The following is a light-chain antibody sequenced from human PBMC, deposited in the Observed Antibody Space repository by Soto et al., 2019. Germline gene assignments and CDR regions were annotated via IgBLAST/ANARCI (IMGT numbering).Light chain of an antibody. CDR2: DAS. Sequence: DIKMTQSPSTLSASVGDRVTITCRASQSISNKLAWYQQKAGKAPKVLIYDASTLESGVPSRFSGSGSGTEFTLTISSLRPDDFATYYCQQYHTYSRTFGQGTKVDIK. CDR3: QQYHTYSRT. CDR1: QSISNK. J-gene: IGKJ1*01. V-gene: IGKV1-5*01.